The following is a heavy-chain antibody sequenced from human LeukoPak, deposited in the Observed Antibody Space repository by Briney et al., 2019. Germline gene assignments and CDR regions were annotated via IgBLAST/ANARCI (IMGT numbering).Heavy chain of an antibody. CDR3: AKTPEIVGATVFDY. CDR2: ISGSGGST. Sequence: GGSLRLSXAASGFTFSSYAMSWVRQAPGKGVEWISAISGSGGSTYYADSVKGRFTISRDNSKNTLYLQMNSLRAEDTAVYYCAKTPEIVGATVFDYWGQGTLVTVSS. CDR1: GFTFSSYA. J-gene: IGHJ4*02. D-gene: IGHD1-26*01. V-gene: IGHV3-23*01.